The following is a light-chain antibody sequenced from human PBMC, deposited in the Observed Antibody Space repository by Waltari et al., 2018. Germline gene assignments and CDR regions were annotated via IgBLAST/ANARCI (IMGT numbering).Light chain of an antibody. Sequence: DIQMTQSPSTLFASVGDRVTITCRASHSIRSYLAWYQQKPGKAPKLLIYKASSLESGVPSRFSGSGYGTEFTLTISGLQPDDFATYYCQQYKRSSITFGQGTRLENK. CDR1: HSIRSY. V-gene: IGKV1-5*03. CDR2: KAS. CDR3: QQYKRSSIT. J-gene: IGKJ5*01.